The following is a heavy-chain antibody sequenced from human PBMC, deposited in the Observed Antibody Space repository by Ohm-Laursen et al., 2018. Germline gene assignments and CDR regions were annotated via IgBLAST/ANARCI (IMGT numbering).Heavy chain of an antibody. D-gene: IGHD3-22*01. V-gene: IGHV3-11*04. Sequence: SLRLSCTAFGFTVSDAWMSWIRQAPGKGLEWVSYISSSGNTMYYADSVKGRFTISRDNANNSLYPQMNSLRAEDTAVYYCARAYDTGYYFDYWGQGTLVTVSS. J-gene: IGHJ4*02. CDR3: ARAYDTGYYFDY. CDR2: ISSSGNTM. CDR1: GFTVSDAW.